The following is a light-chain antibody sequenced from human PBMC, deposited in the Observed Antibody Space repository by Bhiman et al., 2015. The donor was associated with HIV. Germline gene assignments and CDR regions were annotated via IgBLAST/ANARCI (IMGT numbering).Light chain of an antibody. Sequence: SYELTQPPSVSVSAGETATITCSGDKLGHKFVSWYQKPGQSPVVVISQDTRRPSGIPERFSGSNSGNTATLTISGSQAMDEAHYYCQTWDSSTAVFGTGTRVTVL. CDR1: KLGHKF. CDR3: QTWDSSTAV. V-gene: IGLV3-1*01. CDR2: QDT. J-gene: IGLJ1*01.